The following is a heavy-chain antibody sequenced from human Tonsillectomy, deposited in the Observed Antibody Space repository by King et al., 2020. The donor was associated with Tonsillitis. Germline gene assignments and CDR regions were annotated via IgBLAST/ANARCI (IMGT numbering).Heavy chain of an antibody. D-gene: IGHD3-3*01. CDR2: ISGSGSNT. V-gene: IGHV3-23*04. CDR3: AKEAGEWYTYYYYYYMDV. J-gene: IGHJ6*03. Sequence: VQLVESGGGLVQPGGSLRLSCAASGFTFSSYAMTWVRQAPGKGLEWVSGISGSGSNTYYADSVKGRFTISRDKSTNTLYLRMNSLRAEDTDVYYCAKEAGEWYTYYYYYYMDVWGKGTTVTVSS. CDR1: GFTFSSYA.